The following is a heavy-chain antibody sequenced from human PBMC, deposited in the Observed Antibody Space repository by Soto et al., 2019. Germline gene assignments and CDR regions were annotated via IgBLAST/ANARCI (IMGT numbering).Heavy chain of an antibody. V-gene: IGHV3-23*01. CDR2: ISAGGGST. CDR3: AKVWTYYYSIDV. Sequence: EVQLLESGGGLVQPGGSLRLSCAASRFTFSSFAMSWVRQAPGKGLEWVSGISAGGGSTYYADSVKGRFSMSRDNSKNTVYLQMNSLRAEDTAVYYCAKVWTYYYSIDVWGKGTTVTVSS. D-gene: IGHD2-21*01. J-gene: IGHJ6*03. CDR1: RFTFSSFA.